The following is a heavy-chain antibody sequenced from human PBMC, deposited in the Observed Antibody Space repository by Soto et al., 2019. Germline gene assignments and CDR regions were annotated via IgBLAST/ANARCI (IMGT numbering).Heavy chain of an antibody. Sequence: QVQLVQSGAEVKRPGSSVKVSCKASGVFSNFAVSWVRQAPGQGLEWMGAIIPVFRAPNYAQKFQGRVRITADESTRTAYMALSSLRSDDTDVYYCARLPNTSGSTRHIDYWGQGTLVTVSS. J-gene: IGHJ4*02. CDR1: GVFSNFA. CDR3: ARLPNTSGSTRHIDY. V-gene: IGHV1-69*01. CDR2: IIPVFRAP. D-gene: IGHD6-19*01.